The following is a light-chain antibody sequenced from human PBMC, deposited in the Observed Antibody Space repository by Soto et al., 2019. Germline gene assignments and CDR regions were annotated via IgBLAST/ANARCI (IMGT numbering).Light chain of an antibody. J-gene: IGLJ1*01. Sequence: QSVLTQPASVSGYPGQAITISCTGTSSDVGGYIYVSWYQQHPGKAPKLMIYEVSNRPSGVSNRFSGSKSGNTASLTISGLQAEDEADYYCCSYAGSSTFVFGTGTKVTVL. V-gene: IGLV2-14*01. CDR2: EVS. CDR1: SSDVGGYIY. CDR3: CSYAGSSTFV.